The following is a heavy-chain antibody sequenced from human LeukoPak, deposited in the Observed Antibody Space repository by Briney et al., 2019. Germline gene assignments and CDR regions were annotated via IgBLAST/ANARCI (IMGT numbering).Heavy chain of an antibody. J-gene: IGHJ4*02. V-gene: IGHV1-69*01. CDR3: ARPNSGSYYYSFDY. CDR2: IIPIFGTA. Sequence: ASVKVSCKASGGTFSSYAISWVRQAPVQGLEWMGGIIPIFGTANYAQKFQGRVTITADESTSTAYMELSSLRSEDTAVYYCARPNSGSYYYSFDYWGQGTLVTVSS. D-gene: IGHD1-26*01. CDR1: GGTFSSYA.